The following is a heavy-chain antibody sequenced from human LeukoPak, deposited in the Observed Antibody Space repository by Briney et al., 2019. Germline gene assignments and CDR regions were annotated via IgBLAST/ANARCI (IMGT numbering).Heavy chain of an antibody. CDR1: GGSISSSSYY. D-gene: IGHD2-2*01. J-gene: IGHJ3*02. V-gene: IGHV4-39*01. CDR3: ATLEEDIVVVPAHLVVGGQPHFDI. CDR2: IYYSGST. Sequence: PSETLSLTCTVSGGSISSSSYYWGWIRQPPGKGLEWIGSIYYSGSTYYNPSLKSRVTISVDTSKNQFSLKLSSVTAADTAVYYCATLEEDIVVVPAHLVVGGQPHFDIWGQGTMVTVSS.